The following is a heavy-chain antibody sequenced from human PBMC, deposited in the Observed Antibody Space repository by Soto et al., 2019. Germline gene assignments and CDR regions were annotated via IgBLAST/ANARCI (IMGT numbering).Heavy chain of an antibody. CDR2: IYNSRST. D-gene: IGHD2-2*01. CDR1: GGSVSSGSYY. V-gene: IGHV4-61*01. CDR3: AGGDSSTFYGPYDAFHI. J-gene: IGHJ3*02. Sequence: SETLSLTCTVSGGSVSSGSYYWSWIRQPPGKGLEWIGYIYNSRSTNYNPSLKSRVTISVDTSKKQLSLKLSSVTAADTAVYYCAGGDSSTFYGPYDAFHIWGQGTMVTVSS.